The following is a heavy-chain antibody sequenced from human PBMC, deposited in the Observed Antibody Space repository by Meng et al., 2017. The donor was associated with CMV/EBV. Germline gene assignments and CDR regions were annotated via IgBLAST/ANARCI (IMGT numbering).Heavy chain of an antibody. Sequence: QVQLQQWGAGLLKPSETLSLTCAVYGGSFSGYYWSWIRQPPGKGLEWIGEINHSGSTNYNPSLKSRVTISVDTSKNQFSLKLSSVTAADTAVYYCARGSRRLPRFNWFDHWGQGTLVTVSS. V-gene: IGHV4-34*01. D-gene: IGHD3-3*01. CDR2: INHSGST. CDR3: ARGSRRLPRFNWFDH. J-gene: IGHJ5*02. CDR1: GGSFSGYY.